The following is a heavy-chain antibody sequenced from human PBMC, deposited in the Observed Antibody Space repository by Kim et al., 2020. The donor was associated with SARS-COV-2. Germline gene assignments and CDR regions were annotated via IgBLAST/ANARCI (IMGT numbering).Heavy chain of an antibody. V-gene: IGHV3-15*01. D-gene: IGHD6-13*01. CDR1: GLTFSNAW. CDR3: STATKAVPGTGGY. CDR2: IKRKSDGGTT. Sequence: GGSLRLSCAASGLTFSNAWMTWVRQAPGKGLEWVGRIKRKSDGGTTDYAAPVKGRFTISRDDSKNTLYLQMNSLKTEDTAMYYCSTATKAVPGTGGYWGQGTLVTVSS. J-gene: IGHJ4*02.